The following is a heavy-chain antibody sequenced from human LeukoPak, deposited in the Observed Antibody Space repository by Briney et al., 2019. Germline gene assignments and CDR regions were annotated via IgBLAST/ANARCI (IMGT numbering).Heavy chain of an antibody. J-gene: IGHJ3*02. CDR1: GYTFTGYY. V-gene: IGHV1-2*02. CDR3: ARPSDHTAVAGLDAFDI. CDR2: INPNSGGT. Sequence: ASVKVSCKASGYTFTGYYMHWVRQAPGQGLEWMGWINPNSGGTNYAQKFQGRVTMTRDTSISTAYMELRSLRSDDTAVYYCARPSDHTAVAGLDAFDIWGQGTMVTVSS. D-gene: IGHD2-15*01.